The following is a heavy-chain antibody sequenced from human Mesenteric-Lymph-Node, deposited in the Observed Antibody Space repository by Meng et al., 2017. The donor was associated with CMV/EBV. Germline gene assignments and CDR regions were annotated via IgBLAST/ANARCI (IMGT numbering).Heavy chain of an antibody. V-gene: IGHV1-3*01. J-gene: IGHJ1*01. Sequence: SGYTFTNYPIHWVRQAPGQRLEWMGWIDAGNGNTKYSQNFQGRVTVTRDTSANTAYMELGSLTSGDTAVYYCARAPTLHPSSGYFLNWGQGTLVTVSS. CDR3: ARAPTLHPSSGYFLN. CDR2: IDAGNGNT. CDR1: GYTFTNYP. D-gene: IGHD3-22*01.